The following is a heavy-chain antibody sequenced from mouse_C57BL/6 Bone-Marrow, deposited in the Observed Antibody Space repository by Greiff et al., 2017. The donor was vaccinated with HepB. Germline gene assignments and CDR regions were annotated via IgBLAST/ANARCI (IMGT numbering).Heavy chain of an antibody. J-gene: IGHJ4*01. CDR1: GFTFSDYG. Sequence: EVKLMESGGGLVQPGGSLKLSCAASGFTFSDYGMAWVRQAPRKGPEWVAFISNLAYSIYYADTVTGRFTISRENAKNTLYLEMSSVRSEDTAMCYCARAPITMVEVLYAMDYWGQGTSVTVSS. D-gene: IGHD1-1*02. V-gene: IGHV5-15*01. CDR2: ISNLAYSI. CDR3: ARAPITMVEVLYAMDY.